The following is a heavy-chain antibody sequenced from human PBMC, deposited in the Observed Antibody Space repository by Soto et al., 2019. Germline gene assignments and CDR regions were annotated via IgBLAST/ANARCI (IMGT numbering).Heavy chain of an antibody. CDR1: RYTFTSYD. CDR3: ASSLYDFWSGQDAFDI. Sequence: GASVKVSCKASRYTFTSYDINWVRQATGQGLEWMGWMNPNSGNTGYAQKFQGRVTMTRNTSISTAYMELSSLRSEDTAVYYCASSLYDFWSGQDAFDIWGQGTMVTVSS. V-gene: IGHV1-8*01. J-gene: IGHJ3*02. CDR2: MNPNSGNT. D-gene: IGHD3-3*01.